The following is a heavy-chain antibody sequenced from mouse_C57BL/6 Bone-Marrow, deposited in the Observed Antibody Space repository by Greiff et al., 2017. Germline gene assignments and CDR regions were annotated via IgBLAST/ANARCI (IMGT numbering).Heavy chain of an antibody. D-gene: IGHD2-3*01. V-gene: IGHV2-2*01. Sequence: VKLVESGPGLVQPSQSLSITCTVSGFSLTSYGVHWVRQSPGKGLEWLGVIWSGGSTDYNAAFISRLSISKDNSNSQVFFKMNSLQAADTAIYYCARTLIYDGYRYAMDYWGQGTSVTVSS. J-gene: IGHJ4*01. CDR3: ARTLIYDGYRYAMDY. CDR2: IWSGGST. CDR1: GFSLTSYG.